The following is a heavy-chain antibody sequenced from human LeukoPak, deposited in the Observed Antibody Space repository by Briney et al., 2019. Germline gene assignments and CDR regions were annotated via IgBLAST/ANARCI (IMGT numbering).Heavy chain of an antibody. J-gene: IGHJ4*02. CDR3: AKGRRVDADDHFDY. CDR2: SSVYNGNT. CDR1: GYTFMSYG. V-gene: IGHV1-18*01. D-gene: IGHD1-1*01. Sequence: ASVTVSCKASGYTFMSYGIHWLRQAPGQGREWMGWSSVYNGNTNYAQKFQGRVTITTDTTTSTAYMELRTLMSGDTAVYYCAKGRRVDADDHFDYWGQGTLVTVSS.